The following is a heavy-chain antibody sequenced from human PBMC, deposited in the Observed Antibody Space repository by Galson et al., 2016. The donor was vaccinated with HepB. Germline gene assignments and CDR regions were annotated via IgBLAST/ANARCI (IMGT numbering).Heavy chain of an antibody. CDR3: AREGYSSRWDNWYFDL. V-gene: IGHV3-7*01. CDR2: IKQDGNEK. Sequence: SLRLSCAASGFTFSSYWMSWVRQAPGKGLEWVANIKQDGNEKDYVDSVKGRFTISRENAKNSLYLQMNSLRDGDTAVYYCAREGYSSRWDNWYFDLWGRGTLVTVSS. J-gene: IGHJ2*01. D-gene: IGHD6-13*01. CDR1: GFTFSSYW.